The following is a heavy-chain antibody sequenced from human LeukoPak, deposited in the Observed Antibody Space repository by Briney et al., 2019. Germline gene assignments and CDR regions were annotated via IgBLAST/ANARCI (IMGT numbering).Heavy chain of an antibody. CDR2: IKEDGSEE. D-gene: IGHD3-22*01. V-gene: IGHV3-7*01. CDR1: GFTFSSYW. J-gene: IGHJ3*01. CDR3: ARDWLAGHRYHAFDL. Sequence: GGSLRLSCAASGFTFSSYWMSWVRQAPGKGLECVANIKEDGSEEYYVDSVKGRFSISRDNAKNSLYLQMNSLRAEDTAVYYCARDWLAGHRYHAFDLWGKGTLVTVSS.